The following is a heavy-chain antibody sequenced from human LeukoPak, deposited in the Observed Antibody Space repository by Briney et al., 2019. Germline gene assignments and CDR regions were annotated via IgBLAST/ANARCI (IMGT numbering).Heavy chain of an antibody. D-gene: IGHD2-2*01. CDR1: GYTFTGYY. J-gene: IGHJ4*02. Sequence: GASVKVSCQASGYTFTGYYMHWVRQAPGQGLEWMGWINPNSGGTYSVQKFQGWVTMTRDTSISTAYMELSRLTSDDTAVYYCARANALHCSSTSCLFDYWGQGTLVTVSS. CDR3: ARANALHCSSTSCLFDY. V-gene: IGHV1-2*04. CDR2: INPNSGGT.